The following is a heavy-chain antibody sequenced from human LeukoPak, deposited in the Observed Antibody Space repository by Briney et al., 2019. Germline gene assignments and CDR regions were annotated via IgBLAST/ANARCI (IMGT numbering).Heavy chain of an antibody. V-gene: IGHV1-46*01. CDR2: INPSGGST. Sequence: ASVKVSCKASGGTFTSYYMHWVRQAPGQGLEWMGIINPSGGSTSYAQKLQGRVTMTADTSTSTAYMELRSLRSDDTAVYYCARDLEAYDFWSGPRLGWFDPWGQGTLVTVSS. D-gene: IGHD3-3*01. J-gene: IGHJ5*02. CDR3: ARDLEAYDFWSGPRLGWFDP. CDR1: GGTFTSYY.